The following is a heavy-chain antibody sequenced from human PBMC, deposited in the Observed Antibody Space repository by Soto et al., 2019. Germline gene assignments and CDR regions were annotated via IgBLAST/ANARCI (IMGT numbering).Heavy chain of an antibody. CDR3: ARVRVIRGVIPSHFGR. CDR1: GGTFNSYG. V-gene: IGHV1-69*06. J-gene: IGHJ4*02. CDR2: IIPLYGTV. Sequence: QAHLAQSGAEVKKPGSSVTVSCKASGGTFNSYGISWVRQAPGQGLDWMGVIIPLYGTVNYAQKFQGRVSRTADKATSTAYTDLNSLRADDTAVYYCARVRVIRGVIPSHFGRGGQGTQVTVSS. D-gene: IGHD3-10*01.